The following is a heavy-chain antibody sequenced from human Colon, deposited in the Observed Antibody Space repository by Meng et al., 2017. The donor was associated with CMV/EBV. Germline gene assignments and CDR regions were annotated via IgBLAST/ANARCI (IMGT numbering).Heavy chain of an antibody. D-gene: IGHD1-26*01. V-gene: IGHV3-53*01. Sequence: GGSLRLSCAASGFTVSSNYMSWVRQAPGKGLEWVSVIYSGGSTYYADSVKGRFTISRDNSKNTLYLQMDNLRPADTGVYYCVRAGYGGFIKDAFDLWGQGALVTVSS. CDR2: IYSGGST. CDR1: GFTVSSNY. CDR3: VRAGYGGFIKDAFDL. J-gene: IGHJ4*02.